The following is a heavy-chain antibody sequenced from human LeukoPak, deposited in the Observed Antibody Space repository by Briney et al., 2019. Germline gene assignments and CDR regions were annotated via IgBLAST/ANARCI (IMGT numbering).Heavy chain of an antibody. Sequence: SGGSLRLSCAASGFTFSSYAMHWVRQAPGKGLEWVAIISYDGINKYYADSVKGRFTISRDNSKNTLYLQMNSLRAEDTAVYYCAKDLEDILTGYYFGYWGQGTLVTVSS. CDR3: AKDLEDILTGYYFGY. CDR2: ISYDGINK. V-gene: IGHV3-30*04. D-gene: IGHD3-9*01. J-gene: IGHJ4*02. CDR1: GFTFSSYA.